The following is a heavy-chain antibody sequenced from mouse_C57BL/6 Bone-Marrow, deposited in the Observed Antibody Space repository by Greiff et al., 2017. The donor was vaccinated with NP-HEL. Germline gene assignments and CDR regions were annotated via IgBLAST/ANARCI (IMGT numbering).Heavy chain of an antibody. J-gene: IGHJ4*01. CDR1: FSPFPRSC. CDR3: ANFITLDY. CDR2: INPLPCGP. V-gene: IGHV1-53*01. D-gene: IGHD1-1*01. Sequence: QVQLQQPGTELVKPVSSFNLSLNSSFSPFPRSCLPWFPPLPGHGLEWLGHINPLPCGPNYNEKFKSKATLTVDKSSSTAYMQLSSLTSEDSAVYYCANFITLDYWGQGTSVTVSS.